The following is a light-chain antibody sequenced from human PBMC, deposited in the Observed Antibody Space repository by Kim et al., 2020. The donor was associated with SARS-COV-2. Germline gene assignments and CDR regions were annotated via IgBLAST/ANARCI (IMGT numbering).Light chain of an antibody. CDR1: NSDVGGYNY. CDR3: CSYTGRYSWV. V-gene: IGLV2-11*01. CDR2: DVT. J-gene: IGLJ3*02. Sequence: QSALTQPRSVSGSPGQSVIISCTGTNSDVGGYNYVSWYQQHPDKVPKLLIYDVTTRPSGVPDRFSGSKSGNTASLTISGLQAEDESDYYCCSYTGRYSWVFGGGTKLTVL.